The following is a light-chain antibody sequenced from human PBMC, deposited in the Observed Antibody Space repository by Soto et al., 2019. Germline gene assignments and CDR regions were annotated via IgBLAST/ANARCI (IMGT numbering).Light chain of an antibody. V-gene: IGLV2-14*01. CDR2: EVS. CDR3: ASYTSGSTVL. Sequence: QSALTQPASVSGSPGQSITISCTGTRSDVGGYNYVSWYQQYPGRAPKVMIYEVSNRPSGVSNRFSGSKSGNTASLTISGLQAEDEAEYDCASYTSGSTVLFGGGTKVTVL. J-gene: IGLJ3*02. CDR1: RSDVGGYNY.